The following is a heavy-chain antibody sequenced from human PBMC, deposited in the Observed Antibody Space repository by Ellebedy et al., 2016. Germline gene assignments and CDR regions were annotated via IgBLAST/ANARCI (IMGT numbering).Heavy chain of an antibody. D-gene: IGHD6-19*01. V-gene: IGHV4-59*01. CDR2: IYYSGST. CDR1: GDSISPYY. CDR3: ARGSGWYYY. J-gene: IGHJ4*02. Sequence: SETLSLTCVVSGDSISPYYWSWIRQPPGKGLEWIGYIYYSGSTNYNPSLKSRVTISVDTSKNQFSLKLSSVTAADTAVYYCARGSGWYYYWGQGTLVTVSS.